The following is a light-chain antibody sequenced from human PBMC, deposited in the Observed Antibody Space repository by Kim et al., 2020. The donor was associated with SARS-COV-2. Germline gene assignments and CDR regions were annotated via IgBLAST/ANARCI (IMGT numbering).Light chain of an antibody. CDR2: EVS. CDR1: SSDVGSYNL. V-gene: IGLV2-23*02. Sequence: GSPGQSITISCTGTSSDVGSYNLVSWYQQHPGKAPKLMIYEVSKRPSGVSNRFSGSKSGNTASLTISGLQAEDEADYYCQTWGTVVFGGGTQLTVL. CDR3: QTWGTVV. J-gene: IGLJ2*01.